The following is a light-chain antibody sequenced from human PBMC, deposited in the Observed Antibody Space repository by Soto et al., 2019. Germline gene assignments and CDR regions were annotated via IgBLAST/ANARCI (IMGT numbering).Light chain of an antibody. CDR3: CSSASRTTPVV. V-gene: IGLV1-40*01. J-gene: IGLJ2*01. CDR1: NSNIGAGYD. CDR2: EGN. Sequence: QSVLTQPPSVTGAPGQRVTISCTGTNSNIGAGYDVHWYQQFPGKAPKLIIYEGNKRPSGVSNRFSGSKSANTASLTISGLRAEDEADYYCCSSASRTTPVVFGGGTQLTV.